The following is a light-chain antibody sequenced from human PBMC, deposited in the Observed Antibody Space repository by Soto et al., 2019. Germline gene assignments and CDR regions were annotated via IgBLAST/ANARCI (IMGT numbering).Light chain of an antibody. CDR3: QQYGSSPLT. J-gene: IGKJ4*01. CDR2: GAS. CDR1: QSVSSSY. Sequence: EIVFTQSPGTLSLPPGERATLSCRASQSVSSSYLAWYQQKPGQAPRLLIYGASSRATGIPDRFSGSGSGTDFTLTISRXEPEDFAVYYCQQYGSSPLTFGGGTKVDIK. V-gene: IGKV3-20*01.